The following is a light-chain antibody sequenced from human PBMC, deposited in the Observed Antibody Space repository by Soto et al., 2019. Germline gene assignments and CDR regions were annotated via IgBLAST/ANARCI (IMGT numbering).Light chain of an antibody. CDR2: DAS. CDR1: HDSRKY. J-gene: IGKJ1*01. Sequence: DIQNTQSPSSLSASVGDRVTLTCHTNHDSRKYLDWYQQKPGQAPKLLIYDASALPRGVPSRFSGSGSGTKFTLTIASLQPDDFATYYCQQYDTFSGTFGPGTKVDIK. V-gene: IGKV1-5*01. CDR3: QQYDTFSGT.